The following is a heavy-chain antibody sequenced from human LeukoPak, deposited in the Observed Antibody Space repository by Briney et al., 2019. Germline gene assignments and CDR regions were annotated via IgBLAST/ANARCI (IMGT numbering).Heavy chain of an antibody. CDR2: SYI. Sequence: SYIYYADSVKGRFTVSRDNARKSLHLQMNSLRAEDTALYYCARSSGGGAAAEDYWGQGTLVTVSS. CDR3: ARSSGGGAAAEDY. D-gene: IGHD6-13*01. J-gene: IGHJ4*02. V-gene: IGHV3-21*04.